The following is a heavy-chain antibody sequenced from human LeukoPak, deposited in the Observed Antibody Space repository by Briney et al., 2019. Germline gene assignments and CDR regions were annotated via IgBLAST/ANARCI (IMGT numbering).Heavy chain of an antibody. CDR2: IYYSGST. V-gene: IGHV4-34*01. J-gene: IGHJ4*02. CDR1: GGSFSGYY. CDR3: ARPRRRGIVVVTNFDY. Sequence: SETLSLTCAVYGGSFSGYYWSWIRQPPGKGLEWIGYIYYSGSTNYNPSLRSRVTISVDTSKNQFSLKLSSVTAADTAVYYCARPRRRGIVVVTNFDYWGQGTLVTVSS. D-gene: IGHD3-22*01.